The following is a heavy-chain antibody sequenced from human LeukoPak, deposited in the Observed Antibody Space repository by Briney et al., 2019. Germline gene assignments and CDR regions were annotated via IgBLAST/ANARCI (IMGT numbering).Heavy chain of an antibody. V-gene: IGHV4-59*01. D-gene: IGHD5-18*01. J-gene: IGHJ4*02. Sequence: SETLSLTCIVCGGSISRYYWSWIRQPPGKELARIEYSFYSGSTNYNPSLESRVTISVDTSTNQFSLKLTSVTAADTAVYYCARQVLHTARDYWGQGTLVTVCS. CDR1: GGSISRYY. CDR3: ARQVLHTARDY. CDR2: SFYSGST.